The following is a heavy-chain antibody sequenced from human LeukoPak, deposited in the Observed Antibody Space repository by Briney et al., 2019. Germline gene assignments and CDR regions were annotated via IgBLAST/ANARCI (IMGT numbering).Heavy chain of an antibody. J-gene: IGHJ6*02. CDR2: ISSSSSTI. V-gene: IGHV3-48*01. Sequence: GRSLRLSCAASGFTFSSYSMNWVRQAPGKGLEWVSYISSSSSTIYYADSVKGRFTISRDNAKNSLYLQMNSLRAEDTAVYYCARDKRYCSGGSCFLRWFAGYGMDVWGQGTTVTVSS. CDR1: GFTFSSYS. CDR3: ARDKRYCSGGSCFLRWFAGYGMDV. D-gene: IGHD2-15*01.